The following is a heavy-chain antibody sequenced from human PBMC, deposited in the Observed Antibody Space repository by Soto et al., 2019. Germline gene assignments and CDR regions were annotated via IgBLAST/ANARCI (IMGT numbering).Heavy chain of an antibody. J-gene: IGHJ5*02. V-gene: IGHV3-30-3*01. D-gene: IGHD1-26*01. CDR2: ISYDGSNK. Sequence: LRLSCAASGFTFSSYAMHWVRQAPGKGLEWVAVISYDGSNKYYADSVKGRFTISRDNSKNTLYLQMNSLRAEDTAVYYCARDRATGRLSFNWFVPWGQGTLVTVSS. CDR1: GFTFSSYA. CDR3: ARDRATGRLSFNWFVP.